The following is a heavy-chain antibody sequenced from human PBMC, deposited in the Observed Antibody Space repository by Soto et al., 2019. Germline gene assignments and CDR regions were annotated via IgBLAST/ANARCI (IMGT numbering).Heavy chain of an antibody. Sequence: SETLSLTCTVSGGSMSSYYWSWIRQPPGKGLEWIGYIYYSGSTNYNPSLKSRVTMSVDTPKNQFSLKLSSVTAADTAVYYCARVEMATPGAYYYYYYGMDVWGQGTTVTVSS. CDR3: ARVEMATPGAYYYYYYGMDV. CDR2: IYYSGST. CDR1: GGSMSSYY. D-gene: IGHD5-12*01. V-gene: IGHV4-59*01. J-gene: IGHJ6*02.